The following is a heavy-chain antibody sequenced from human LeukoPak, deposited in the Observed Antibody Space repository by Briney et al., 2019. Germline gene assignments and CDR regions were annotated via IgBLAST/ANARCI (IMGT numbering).Heavy chain of an antibody. CDR2: IWYDGSNK. D-gene: IGHD5-12*01. V-gene: IGHV3-33*01. CDR3: ARDRATAFDY. CDR1: GFTFSSYG. Sequence: GGSLRLSCAASGFTFSSYGMHWVRQAPGKGLEWVAVIWYDGSNKYYADSVRGRFTISRDNSRNTLYLQMNSLRAEDTAVYYCARDRATAFDYWGQGTLVTVSS. J-gene: IGHJ4*02.